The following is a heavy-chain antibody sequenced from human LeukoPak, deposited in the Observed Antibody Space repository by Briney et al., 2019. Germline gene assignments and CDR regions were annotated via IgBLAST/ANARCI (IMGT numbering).Heavy chain of an antibody. V-gene: IGHV4-39*01. D-gene: IGHD3-22*01. Sequence: PSETLSLTCTVSGGSISNSGYYWGWIRQPPGKGLEWIGNIYYSGSTYYNPSLKSRVTISVDTSKNQFSLKLSPVTAADTAVYYCAKTYYYDPFDYWGQGTLVTVSS. J-gene: IGHJ4*02. CDR1: GGSISNSGYY. CDR2: IYYSGST. CDR3: AKTYYYDPFDY.